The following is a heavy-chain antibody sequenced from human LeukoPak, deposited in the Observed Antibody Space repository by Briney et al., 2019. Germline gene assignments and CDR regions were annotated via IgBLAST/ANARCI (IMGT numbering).Heavy chain of an antibody. CDR2: ISASGGST. CDR1: GFTFSSYA. D-gene: IGHD2-2*01. J-gene: IGHJ5*02. CDR3: AKGALSSSRQNWLDP. Sequence: GGSLRLSCAASGFTFSSYAMSWVRQAPGKGLEWVSAISASGGSTFHADSVKGRFTISRDNSKNTLYLQMNSLRAEDTAVYYCAKGALSSSRQNWLDPWGQGTLVTVSS. V-gene: IGHV3-23*01.